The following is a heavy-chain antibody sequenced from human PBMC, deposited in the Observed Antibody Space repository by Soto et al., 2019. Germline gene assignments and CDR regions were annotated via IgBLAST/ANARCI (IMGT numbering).Heavy chain of an antibody. J-gene: IGHJ6*02. V-gene: IGHV3-23*01. CDR1: GFTFSSYA. D-gene: IGHD2-15*01. CDR3: ARTDKNRYYYYGMDV. Sequence: GGSLRLSCAASGFTFSSYAMSWVRQAPGKGLEWVSAISGSGGSTYYADSVKGRFTISRDNSKNTLYLQMNSLRAEDTAVYYCARTDKNRYYYYGMDVWGQGTTVTVSS. CDR2: ISGSGGST.